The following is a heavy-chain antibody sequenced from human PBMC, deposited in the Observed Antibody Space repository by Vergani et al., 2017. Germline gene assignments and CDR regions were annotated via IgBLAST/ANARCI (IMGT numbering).Heavy chain of an antibody. D-gene: IGHD3-3*01. CDR2: IIPILGIA. CDR1: GGTFSSYA. V-gene: IGHV1-69*04. CDR3: ARSXYDFWSGYRTSYWYFDL. Sequence: QVQLVQSGAEVKKPGSSVKVSCKASGGTFSSYAISWVRQAPGQGLEWMGRIIPILGIANYAQKFQGRVTITADKSTRTAYMELSSLRSEDTAVYYCARSXYDFWSGYRTSYWYFDLWGRGTLVAVSS. J-gene: IGHJ2*01.